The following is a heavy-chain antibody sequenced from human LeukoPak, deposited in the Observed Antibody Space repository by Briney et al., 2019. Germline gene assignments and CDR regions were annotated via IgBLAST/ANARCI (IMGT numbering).Heavy chain of an antibody. J-gene: IGHJ4*02. CDR1: GGSISSSSYY. V-gene: IGHV4-39*07. Sequence: PSEILSLTCTVSGGSISSSSYYWGWIRQPPGKGLEWIGSIYYSGSTYYNPSLKSRVTISVDTSKNQFSLKLSSVTAADTAVYYCARRAGTSRTFDYWGQGTLVSVSS. D-gene: IGHD6-19*01. CDR3: ARRAGTSRTFDY. CDR2: IYYSGST.